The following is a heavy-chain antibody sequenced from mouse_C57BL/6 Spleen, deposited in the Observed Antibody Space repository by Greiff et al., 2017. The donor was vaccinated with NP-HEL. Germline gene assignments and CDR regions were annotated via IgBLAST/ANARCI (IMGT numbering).Heavy chain of an antibody. CDR1: GYTFTSYW. V-gene: IGHV1-64*01. CDR2: IHPNSGST. Sequence: QVQLQQSGAELVKPGASVKLSCKASGYTFTSYWMHWVKQRPGQGLEWIGMIHPNSGSTNYNEKFKSKATLTVDKSSSTAYMQLSSLTSEDSAVYYCAKGVTTVEGIYAMDYWGQGTSVTVSS. J-gene: IGHJ4*01. D-gene: IGHD1-1*01. CDR3: AKGVTTVEGIYAMDY.